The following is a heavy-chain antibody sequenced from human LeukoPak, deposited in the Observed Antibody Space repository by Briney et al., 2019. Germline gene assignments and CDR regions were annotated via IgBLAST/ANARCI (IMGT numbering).Heavy chain of an antibody. CDR1: GGSISSGSYF. V-gene: IGHV4-61*09. J-gene: IGHJ5*02. CDR3: AVWSDGRWFDP. CDR2: IYTSGST. Sequence: SQTLSLTCTVSGGSISSGSYFWNWIRQPAGKGLEWIGHIYTSGSTNYSPSPKSRVTISVDTSKNQFSLNLSSATAADTAIYYCAVWSDGRWFDPWGQGTLVTVSS. D-gene: IGHD3-3*01.